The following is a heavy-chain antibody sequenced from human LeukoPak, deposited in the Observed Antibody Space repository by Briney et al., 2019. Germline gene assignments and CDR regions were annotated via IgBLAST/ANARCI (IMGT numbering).Heavy chain of an antibody. CDR2: IYYSGST. J-gene: IGHJ6*03. D-gene: IGHD3-10*01. V-gene: IGHV4-59*01. CDR1: GGSISSYY. CDR3: ARNYYGSGSYYRYYYYYMDV. Sequence: SETLSLTCTVSGGSISSYYWSWIRQPPGKGLEWIGYIYYSGSTNYNPSLKSRVTISVDTSKNQFSLKLSSVTAADTAVYYCARNYYGSGSYYRYYYYYMDVWGKGTTVIVSS.